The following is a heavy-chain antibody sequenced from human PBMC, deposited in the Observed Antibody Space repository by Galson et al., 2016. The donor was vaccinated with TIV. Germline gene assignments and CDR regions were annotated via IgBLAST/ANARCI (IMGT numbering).Heavy chain of an antibody. CDR1: GFSLYTRGVG. Sequence: PALVKPTQTLTLTYTFSGFSLYTRGVGVGWIRQPPGKALEWLALFYWDGEERYSPSLRGRVTISTDTSGNEVVLQMTNMDPVDTGTYFCARRGEASSTGCFDVWGQGSLVTVSS. J-gene: IGHJ4*02. CDR2: FYWDGEE. CDR3: ARRGEASSTGCFDV. D-gene: IGHD3-9*01. V-gene: IGHV2-5*02.